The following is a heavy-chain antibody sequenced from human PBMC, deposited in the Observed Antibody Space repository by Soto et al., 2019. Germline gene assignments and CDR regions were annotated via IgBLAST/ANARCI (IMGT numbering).Heavy chain of an antibody. J-gene: IGHJ3*02. V-gene: IGHV3-74*01. D-gene: IGHD6-19*01. CDR3: ARCPGIAVARADAFDI. Sequence: PGGSLRLSCAASGLTFSSYWMHWVRQAPGKGLVWVSRINSDGSSTSYADSVKGRFTISRDNAKNTLYLQMNSPRAEDTAVYYCARCPGIAVARADAFDIWCQGPMVTLSS. CDR1: GLTFSSYW. CDR2: INSDGSST.